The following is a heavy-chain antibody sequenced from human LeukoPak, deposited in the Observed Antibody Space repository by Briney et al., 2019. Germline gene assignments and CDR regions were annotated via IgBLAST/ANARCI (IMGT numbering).Heavy chain of an antibody. Sequence: SETLSLTRAVYGGSFSGYYWSWIRQPPGKGLEWIGEINHSGSTNYNPSLKSRVTISVDTSKNQFSLKLSSVTAADTAVYYCARGLPEYSSSSLDYWGQGTLVTVSS. CDR1: GGSFSGYY. J-gene: IGHJ4*02. D-gene: IGHD6-6*01. V-gene: IGHV4-34*01. CDR3: ARGLPEYSSSSLDY. CDR2: INHSGST.